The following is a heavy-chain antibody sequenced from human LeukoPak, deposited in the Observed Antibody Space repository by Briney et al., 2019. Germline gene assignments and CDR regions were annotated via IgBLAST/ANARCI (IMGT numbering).Heavy chain of an antibody. D-gene: IGHD6-13*01. CDR3: ARDKIGYTSSWTTFDY. CDR1: GYSISSGYY. J-gene: IGHJ4*02. CDR2: IYHSGST. V-gene: IGHV4-38-2*02. Sequence: SETLSLTCAVSGYSISSGYYWGWIRQPPGKGLEWIGSIYHSGSTYYNPSLKSRVTISVDTSKNQFSPKLSSVTAADTAVYYCARDKIGYTSSWTTFDYWGQGTLVTVSS.